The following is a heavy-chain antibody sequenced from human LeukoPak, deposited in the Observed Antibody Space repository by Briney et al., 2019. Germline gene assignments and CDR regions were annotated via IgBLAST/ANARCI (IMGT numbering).Heavy chain of an antibody. D-gene: IGHD1-26*01. V-gene: IGHV3-74*01. Sequence: GGSLRLSCAASGFTFSSYWMHWVRQAPGQGLVWVSRINSDGSSTSYADSVKGRFTISRDNAKNTLYLQMNSLRAEDTAVYYCARDLKLVGATTAYFDYWGQGTLVTVSS. CDR2: INSDGSST. CDR1: GFTFSSYW. CDR3: ARDLKLVGATTAYFDY. J-gene: IGHJ4*02.